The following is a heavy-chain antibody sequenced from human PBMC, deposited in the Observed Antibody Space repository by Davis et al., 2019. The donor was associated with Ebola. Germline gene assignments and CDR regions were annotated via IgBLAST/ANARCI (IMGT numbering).Heavy chain of an antibody. J-gene: IGHJ4*02. CDR3: AREPYSSSSLAFDY. Sequence: MPSETLSLTCTVSGGSISSYYWSWIRQPPGKGLEWIGYIYYSGSTNYNPSLKSRVTISVDTSKNQFSLKLSSVTAADTAVYYCAREPYSSSSLAFDYWGQGTLVTVSS. D-gene: IGHD6-6*01. V-gene: IGHV4-59*01. CDR2: IYYSGST. CDR1: GGSISSYY.